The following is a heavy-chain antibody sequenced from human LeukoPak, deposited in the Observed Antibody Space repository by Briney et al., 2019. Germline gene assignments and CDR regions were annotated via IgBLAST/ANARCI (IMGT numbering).Heavy chain of an antibody. D-gene: IGHD2-21*02. CDR1: GFTFSSYG. V-gene: IGHV3-30*18. Sequence: GRSLRLSCAASGFTFSSYGMHWVRQAPGKGLEWVAVISYDGSNKYYADSVKGRFTISRDNSKNTLYLQMNSLRAEDTAVYYCAKGDDYFFDYWGQGTLVTVSS. J-gene: IGHJ4*02. CDR3: AKGDDYFFDY. CDR2: ISYDGSNK.